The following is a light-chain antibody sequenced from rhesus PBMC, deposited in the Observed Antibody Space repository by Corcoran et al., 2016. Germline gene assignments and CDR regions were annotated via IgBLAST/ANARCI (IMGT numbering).Light chain of an antibody. V-gene: IGKV3-42*02. CDR1: QSVGSN. CDR2: HAS. J-gene: IGKJ1*01. Sequence: TVVTQSPATLSLSPGERATLSCRASQSVGSNLAWSQQKPGQAPNLLIYHASSRATGIPDRFSGSGFGTEFTLTISSLEPEDVGVYFCHQYNNLRTFGQGTKVEIK. CDR3: HQYNNLRT.